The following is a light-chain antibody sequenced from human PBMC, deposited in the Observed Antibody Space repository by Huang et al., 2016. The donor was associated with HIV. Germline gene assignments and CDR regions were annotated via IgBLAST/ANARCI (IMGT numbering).Light chain of an antibody. J-gene: IGKJ2*01. CDR3: HQSRSFPYT. V-gene: IGKV6-21*02. CDR1: QSIGNS. CDR2: YAS. Sequence: DIVVTQSPDFQSVTPKEKVTITCRASQSIGNSLHWYQQKPGQSPSLLIKYASQSISGVPSRFSGSGFGTDFTLTINSLESEDAATYYCHQSRSFPYTFGQGTRLEIK.